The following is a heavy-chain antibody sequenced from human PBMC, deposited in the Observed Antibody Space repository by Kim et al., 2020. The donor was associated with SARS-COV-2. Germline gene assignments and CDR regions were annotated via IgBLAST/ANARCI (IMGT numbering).Heavy chain of an antibody. J-gene: IGHJ6*02. CDR3: ARDLGHDIVVVPAAINTDYYYYGMDV. Sequence: SETLSLTCAVSGGSISSSNWWSWVRQPPGKGLEWIGEIYHSGSTNYNPSLKSRVTISVDKSKNQFSLKLSSVTAADTAVYYCARDLGHDIVVVPAAINTDYYYYGMDVWGQGTTVTVSS. V-gene: IGHV4-4*02. D-gene: IGHD2-2*01. CDR2: IYHSGST. CDR1: GGSISSSNW.